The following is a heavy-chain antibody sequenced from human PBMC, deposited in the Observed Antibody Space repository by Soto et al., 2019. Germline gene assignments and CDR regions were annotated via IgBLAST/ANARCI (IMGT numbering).Heavy chain of an antibody. CDR2: ISGSSGSS. J-gene: IGHJ4*01. V-gene: IGHV3-23*01. CDR3: AKEPEYISASGPRYFDY. D-gene: IGHD6-6*01. Sequence: EVQLLESGGGLVKPGGSLRLSCAASRFTFISYAMNWVRQAPGKGLEWVSVISGSSGSSYYADSVKGRFTISRDNTKYTLDLQMNSLRADDPAVYYCAKEPEYISASGPRYFDYWGKGTLVTVSS. CDR1: RFTFISYA.